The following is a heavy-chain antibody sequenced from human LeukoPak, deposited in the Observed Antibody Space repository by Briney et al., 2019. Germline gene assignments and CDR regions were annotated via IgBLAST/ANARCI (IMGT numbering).Heavy chain of an antibody. V-gene: IGHV4-59*12. CDR1: GGSISSYY. Sequence: SETLTLTCTVSGGSISSYYWSWIRQPPGKGLEWIGYIYYSGSTNYNPSLKSRVTISVDTSKNQFSLKLSSVTAADTAVYYCARLPKYYYDSSGSSDAFDIWGQGTMVTVSS. CDR3: ARLPKYYYDSSGSSDAFDI. D-gene: IGHD3-22*01. CDR2: IYYSGST. J-gene: IGHJ3*02.